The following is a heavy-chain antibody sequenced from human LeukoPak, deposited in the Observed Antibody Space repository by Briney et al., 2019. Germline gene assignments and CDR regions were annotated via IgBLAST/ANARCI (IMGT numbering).Heavy chain of an antibody. D-gene: IGHD3-10*01. V-gene: IGHV3-23*01. J-gene: IGHJ3*02. CDR2: ISGSGGSI. CDR3: AKDWEVSGTMVRGVIINDAFDI. Sequence: GGSLRLSCAASGFTFSSYAMSWVRQAPGKGLEWVSAISGSGGSIHYADSVKGRFTISRDNSKNTLYLQMNSLRAEDTAVYYCAKDWEVSGTMVRGVIINDAFDIWGQGTMVTVSS. CDR1: GFTFSSYA.